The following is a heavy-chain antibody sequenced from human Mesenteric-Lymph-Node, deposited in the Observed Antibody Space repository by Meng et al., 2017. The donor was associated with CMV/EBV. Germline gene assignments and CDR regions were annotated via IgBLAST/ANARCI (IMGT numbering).Heavy chain of an antibody. CDR2: IDSSDRT. Sequence: GGSLRLSCVTSGFTFDNAWMTWVRQAPGKGLEWVSTIDSSDRTYYADSVKGRFTISRDNSMNTLHLQMNSLRAEDTAVYYCARDLPTSSIVRTTPRGGMDVWGQGTTVTVSS. D-gene: IGHD1-26*01. J-gene: IGHJ6*02. CDR1: GFTFDNAW. V-gene: IGHV3-53*01. CDR3: ARDLPTSSIVRTTPRGGMDV.